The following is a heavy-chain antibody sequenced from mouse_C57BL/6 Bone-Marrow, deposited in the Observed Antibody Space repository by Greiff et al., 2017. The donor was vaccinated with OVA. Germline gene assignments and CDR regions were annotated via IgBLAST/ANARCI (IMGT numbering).Heavy chain of an antibody. D-gene: IGHD3-2*02. Sequence: QVQLQQPGAELVKPGASVKLSCKASGYTFTSYWMHWVKQRPGQGLEWIGMIHPNSGSTNYNEKFKSKATLTVDKSSSTAYMQLSSLTSEDSAVYYCARGGKRQLRPYYFDYWGQGTTLTVSS. V-gene: IGHV1-64*01. J-gene: IGHJ2*01. CDR1: GYTFTSYW. CDR2: IHPNSGST. CDR3: ARGGKRQLRPYYFDY.